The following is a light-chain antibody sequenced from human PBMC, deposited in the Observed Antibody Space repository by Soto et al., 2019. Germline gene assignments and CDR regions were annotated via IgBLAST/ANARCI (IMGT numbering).Light chain of an antibody. Sequence: QSVLTQPASVSGSPGQSITISCTGTSSDVGPYNLVSWYQHHPGKVPQLIIYETTKRPSGVSNRFSGSKSGNTASLTISGLLLEDEADYYCCSYAGRDTLGMFGGGTKLTVL. J-gene: IGLJ3*02. CDR1: SSDVGPYNL. CDR2: ETT. V-gene: IGLV2-23*01. CDR3: CSYAGRDTLGM.